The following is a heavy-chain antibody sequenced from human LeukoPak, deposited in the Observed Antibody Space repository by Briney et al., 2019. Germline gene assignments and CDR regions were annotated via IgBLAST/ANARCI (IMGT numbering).Heavy chain of an antibody. D-gene: IGHD5-18*01. Sequence: ALVKVSCKASGYTFTSYDINWVRQATGQGLEWMGWMNPNSGNTGYAQKFQGRVTITRNTSISTAYMELSSLRSEDTAVYYCARRRGNSYRSYYYYMDVWGKGTTVTVSS. CDR2: MNPNSGNT. CDR3: ARRRGNSYRSYYYYMDV. CDR1: GYTFTSYD. V-gene: IGHV1-8*03. J-gene: IGHJ6*03.